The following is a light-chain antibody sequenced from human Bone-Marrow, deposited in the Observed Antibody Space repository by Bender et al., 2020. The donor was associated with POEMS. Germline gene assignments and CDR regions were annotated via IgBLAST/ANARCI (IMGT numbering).Light chain of an antibody. CDR1: SCDVGGYNY. V-gene: IGLV2-14*03. J-gene: IGLJ3*02. CDR3: SSYTSSSTSV. CDR2: DVS. Sequence: QSALTQPASVSGSPGQSITISCTGASCDVGGYNYVSWYQQHPGKAPKLMIYDVSYRPSGVSDRFSGSKSGNTASLTISGLQAEDEADYYCSSYTSSSTSVFGGGTKVTVL.